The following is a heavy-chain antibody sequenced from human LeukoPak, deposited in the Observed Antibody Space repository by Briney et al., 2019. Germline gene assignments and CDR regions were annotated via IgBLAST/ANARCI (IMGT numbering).Heavy chain of an antibody. CDR2: ISGSGGVT. Sequence: GGSLRLSCAASGLTFSSYAMSWVRQAPGKGLEWVSAISGSGGVTYYADSVKGRFTISRDNSKNTLFLQMNSLRAEDTAVYYCAKDHTPIPTSIYFDYWGQGTLVTVSS. CDR3: AKDHTPIPTSIYFDY. J-gene: IGHJ4*02. V-gene: IGHV3-23*01. CDR1: GLTFSSYA. D-gene: IGHD3-9*01.